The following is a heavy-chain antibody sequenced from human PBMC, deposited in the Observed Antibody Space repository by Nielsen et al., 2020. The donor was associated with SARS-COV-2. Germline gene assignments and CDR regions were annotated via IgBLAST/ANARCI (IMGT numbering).Heavy chain of an antibody. Sequence: WIRQSPSRGLEWLGRTYYRSKWYNDYAVSVKSRITINPDTSKNQFSLHLNSVTPEDTAVYYCARARGAYGDYYYYYYTDDWGKGTTVTVS. D-gene: IGHD4-17*01. CDR2: TYYRSKWYN. V-gene: IGHV6-1*01. J-gene: IGHJ6*03. CDR3: ARARGAYGDYYYYYYTDD.